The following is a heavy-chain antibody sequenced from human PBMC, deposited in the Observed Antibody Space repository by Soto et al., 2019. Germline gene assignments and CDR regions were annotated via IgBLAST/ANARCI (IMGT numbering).Heavy chain of an antibody. CDR1: GYTLTSYG. D-gene: IGHD2-2*01. CDR2: ISAYNGNT. J-gene: IGHJ5*02. Sequence: ASVKVSCKASGYTLTSYGISWVRQAPGQGLEWMGWISAYNGNTNYAQKLQGRVTMTTDQSTSTAYMERRSLRSDDTAVYYFARFIVVVPAAANWFDPWGQGTLVTVSS. CDR3: ARFIVVVPAAANWFDP. V-gene: IGHV1-18*01.